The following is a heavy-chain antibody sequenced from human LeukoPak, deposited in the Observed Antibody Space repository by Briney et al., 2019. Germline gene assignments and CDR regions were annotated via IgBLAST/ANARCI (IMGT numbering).Heavy chain of an antibody. V-gene: IGHV4-38-2*01. J-gene: IGHJ4*02. CDR2: IYHSGST. CDR1: GYSISSGYY. Sequence: PSETLSLTCAVSGYSISSGYYWGWIRQPPGKGLEWIGSIYHSGSTYYNPSLKSRVTISVDTSKNQFSLKLSSVTAADTAVYYCARRPVGATHFDYWGQGTLVTVSS. CDR3: ARRPVGATHFDY. D-gene: IGHD1-26*01.